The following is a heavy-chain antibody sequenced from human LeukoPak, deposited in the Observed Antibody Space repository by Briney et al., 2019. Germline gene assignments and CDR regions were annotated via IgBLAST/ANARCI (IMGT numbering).Heavy chain of an antibody. D-gene: IGHD3-22*01. CDR3: ARGNYYDSSGYFSNDY. CDR2: ISSSGSTI. Sequence: GGSLRLSCAASGFTFSSYEMNWVRQAPGKGLEWVSYISSSGSTIYYADSVKGRFTISRDNAKNSLYLQMNSLRAEDTALYYCARGNYYDSSGYFSNDYWGQGTPVTVSS. CDR1: GFTFSSYE. J-gene: IGHJ4*02. V-gene: IGHV3-48*03.